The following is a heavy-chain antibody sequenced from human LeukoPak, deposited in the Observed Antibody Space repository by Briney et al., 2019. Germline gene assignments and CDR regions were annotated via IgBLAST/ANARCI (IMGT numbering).Heavy chain of an antibody. CDR2: INHGGST. D-gene: IGHD5-18*01. CDR1: GGSFSGYY. CDR3: VSPRGFSYGYFDY. V-gene: IGHV4-34*01. J-gene: IGHJ4*02. Sequence: PSETLSLTCAVYGGSFSGYYWSWIRQPPGKGLEWIGEINHGGSTNYNPSLKSRLTISVDTSKNQFSLTLGSVSATDTAVYYCVSPRGFSYGYFDYWGQGTLVTVSS.